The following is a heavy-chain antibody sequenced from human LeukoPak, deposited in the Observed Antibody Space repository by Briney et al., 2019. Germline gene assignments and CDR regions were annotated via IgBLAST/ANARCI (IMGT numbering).Heavy chain of an antibody. J-gene: IGHJ4*02. Sequence: PGGSLRLSCAASGFTFSSFAMSSVRQAPGKGLEWVSAISGSGGSTYYADSVKGRFTISRDNSKNTLYLQMNSLGAEGTAVYYCTNTGIAAAGTFDYWGQGTLVTVSS. CDR1: GFTFSSFA. V-gene: IGHV3-23*01. CDR2: ISGSGGST. CDR3: TNTGIAAAGTFDY. D-gene: IGHD6-13*01.